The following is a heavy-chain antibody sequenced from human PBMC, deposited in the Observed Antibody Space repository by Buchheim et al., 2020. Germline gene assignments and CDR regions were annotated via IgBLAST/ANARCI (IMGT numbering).Heavy chain of an antibody. J-gene: IGHJ5*02. V-gene: IGHV3-11*06. D-gene: IGHD3-3*01. CDR2: ISSSSTYT. Sequence: QVQLVESGGGLVKPGGSLRLSCAASGFTFSDYYMNWIRQATGKGLEWVYYISSSSTYTKYADSVKGRFTISRDNAKHSLYPQMNSPRAEDTAVYYCARHGLPLDDFWSSPRSGWFDPWGQGTL. CDR3: ARHGLPLDDFWSSPRSGWFDP. CDR1: GFTFSDYY.